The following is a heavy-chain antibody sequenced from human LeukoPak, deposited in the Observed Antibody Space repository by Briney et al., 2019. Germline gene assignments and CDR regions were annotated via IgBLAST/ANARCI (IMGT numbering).Heavy chain of an antibody. CDR2: IYPSGSA. J-gene: IGHJ4*02. Sequence: SETLSLTCTVSGGSISNYYWSWIRQPAGKGLEWIGRIYPSGSANYYPSLKSRVTMSVDTSKDQFSLRLSSVTAADTAVYYCARGAGPFDDWGQGALVTVSS. CDR1: GGSISNYY. V-gene: IGHV4-4*07. CDR3: ARGAGPFDD. D-gene: IGHD6-13*01.